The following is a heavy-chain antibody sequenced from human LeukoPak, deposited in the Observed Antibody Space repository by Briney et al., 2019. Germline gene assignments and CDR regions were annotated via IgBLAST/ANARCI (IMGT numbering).Heavy chain of an antibody. Sequence: GGSLRLSCAGTGYTFSSAWMHWVRQAPGKGLVWVSRLNSDGSSTRYADSVRGRFTISRDNAKNTLYLQMNSLRADDTAVYYCARDAHYSSGWYFWAFDIWGQGTMVTVSS. V-gene: IGHV3-74*01. CDR3: ARDAHYSSGWYFWAFDI. J-gene: IGHJ3*02. CDR1: GYTFSSAW. CDR2: LNSDGSST. D-gene: IGHD6-19*01.